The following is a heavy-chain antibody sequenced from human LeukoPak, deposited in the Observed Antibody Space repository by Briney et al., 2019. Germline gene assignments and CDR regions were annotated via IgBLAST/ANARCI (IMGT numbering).Heavy chain of an antibody. D-gene: IGHD3-10*01. CDR2: INHSGST. CDR1: GGSFSGYY. CDR3: ARSYYYGSGSLTIDY. Sequence: SETLSLTCAVYGGSFSGYYWSWIRQPPGKGLEWIGEINHSGSTNYNPSLKSRVTISVDTSKNQFSLKLSSVTAADTAVYYCARSYYYGSGSLTIDYWGQGTLVTVSS. J-gene: IGHJ4*02. V-gene: IGHV4-34*01.